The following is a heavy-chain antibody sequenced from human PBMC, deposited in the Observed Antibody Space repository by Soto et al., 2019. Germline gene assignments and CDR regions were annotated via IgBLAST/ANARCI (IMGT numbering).Heavy chain of an antibody. CDR1: GGSLSSSSYY. J-gene: IGHJ3*02. D-gene: IGHD3-22*01. CDR3: ARRQDYYDSSGYYNDAFDI. V-gene: IGHV4-39*01. Sequence: SETLSLTCTVSGGSLSSSSYYWGWIRQPPGKGLEWIGSIYHSGSTYYNPSLKSRVTISVDTSKNQFSLTLSSVPAADTAVYYCARRQDYYDSSGYYNDAFDIWGKGTMVTVSS. CDR2: IYHSGST.